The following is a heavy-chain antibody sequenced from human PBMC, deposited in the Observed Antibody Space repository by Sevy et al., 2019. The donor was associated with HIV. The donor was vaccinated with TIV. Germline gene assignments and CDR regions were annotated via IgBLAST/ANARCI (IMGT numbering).Heavy chain of an antibody. CDR1: GLTVGSLS. J-gene: IGHJ6*02. V-gene: IGHV3-53*01. D-gene: IGHD2-2*01. Sequence: GGSLRLSCVASGLTVGSLSINWVRQAPGKGLEWVSLIYSPGTTFYSDSVKGRFTISRDNSNNTLDRQMNSLRAEDTAIYYCARIKGASSSYAMDVWGQGTTVTVSS. CDR3: ARIKGASSSYAMDV. CDR2: IYSPGTT.